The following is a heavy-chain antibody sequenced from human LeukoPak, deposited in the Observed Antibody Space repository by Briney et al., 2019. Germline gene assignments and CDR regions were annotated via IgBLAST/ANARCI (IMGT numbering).Heavy chain of an antibody. CDR3: AKSRATDFDY. CDR1: GLTFDDYA. CDR2: ISGDST. D-gene: IGHD1-26*01. J-gene: IGHJ4*02. V-gene: IGHV3-43*02. Sequence: PGGALRLSCAASGLTFDDYAMQWLGPAPGKGREWVSLISGDSTYYADSVKGRFTISRDNNKNSLYLQMNSLRTEDTALYYCAKSRATDFDYWGQGTLVTVSS.